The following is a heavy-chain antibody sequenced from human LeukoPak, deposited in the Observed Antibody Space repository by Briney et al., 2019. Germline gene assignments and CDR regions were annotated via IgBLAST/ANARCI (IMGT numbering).Heavy chain of an antibody. CDR3: AKEGRVRITMVRGVIWFDY. CDR1: GFTFSSYG. J-gene: IGHJ4*02. Sequence: GGSLRLSCAASGFTFSSYGMHWVRQAPGKGLEWVAVISYDGSNKYYADSVKGRFTISRYNSKNTLYLQMNSLRAEDTAVYYCAKEGRVRITMVRGVIWFDYWGQGTLVTVSS. V-gene: IGHV3-30*18. D-gene: IGHD3-10*01. CDR2: ISYDGSNK.